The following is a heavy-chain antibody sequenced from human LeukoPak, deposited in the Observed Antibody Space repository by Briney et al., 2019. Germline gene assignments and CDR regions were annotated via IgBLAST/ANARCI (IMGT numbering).Heavy chain of an antibody. D-gene: IGHD3-16*01. V-gene: IGHV3-74*01. CDR3: VRSWGEDY. Sequence: GGSLRLSCAASGFTFTSSRMLWVRQTPGKGLVWVSNINTDGSSTNYADSVKGRFTTSRDNAKNTLFLQMNSLRAEDTAIYYCVRSWGEDYWGQGTLVTVSS. CDR1: GFTFTSSR. CDR2: INTDGSST. J-gene: IGHJ4*02.